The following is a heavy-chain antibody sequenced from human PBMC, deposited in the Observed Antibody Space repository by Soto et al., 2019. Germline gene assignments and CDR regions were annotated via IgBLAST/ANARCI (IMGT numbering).Heavy chain of an antibody. D-gene: IGHD3-3*01. CDR1: GYTFTSYG. Sequence: GASVKVSCKASGYTFTSYGISWVRQAPGQGLEWMGWISAYNGNTNCAQKLQGRVTMTTDTSTSTAYMELRSLRSDDTAVYYCARVQGFWSGMSAFDIWGQGTMVTVSS. CDR2: ISAYNGNT. CDR3: ARVQGFWSGMSAFDI. J-gene: IGHJ3*02. V-gene: IGHV1-18*01.